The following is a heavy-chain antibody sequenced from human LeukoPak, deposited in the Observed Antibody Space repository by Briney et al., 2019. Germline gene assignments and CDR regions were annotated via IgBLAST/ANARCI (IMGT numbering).Heavy chain of an antibody. J-gene: IGHJ4*02. CDR3: ARYVLGNGDYWDY. D-gene: IGHD4-17*01. Sequence: SETLSLTCAVYGGSFSGYYWSWIRQPPGKGLEWIGEINHSGSTNYSPSLKSRVTISVDTSKNQFSLKLSSVTAADTAVYYCARYVLGNGDYWDYWGQGTLVTVSS. CDR2: INHSGST. CDR1: GGSFSGYY. V-gene: IGHV4-34*01.